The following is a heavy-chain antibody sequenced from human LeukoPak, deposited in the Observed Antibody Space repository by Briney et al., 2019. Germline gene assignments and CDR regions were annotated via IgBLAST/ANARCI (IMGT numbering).Heavy chain of an antibody. Sequence: PSQTLSLTCTVSGGSISSGGYYWSWIRQPPGRGLEWIGYIYHSGSTYYNPSLKSRVTISVDRSKNQFSLKLSSVTAADTAVYYCAREVTALDYWGQGTLVTVSS. V-gene: IGHV4-30-2*01. J-gene: IGHJ4*02. CDR1: GGSISSGGYY. D-gene: IGHD2-21*02. CDR2: IYHSGST. CDR3: AREVTALDY.